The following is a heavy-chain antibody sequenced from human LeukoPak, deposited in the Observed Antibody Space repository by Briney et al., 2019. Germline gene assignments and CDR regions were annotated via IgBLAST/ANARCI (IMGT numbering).Heavy chain of an antibody. CDR3: ARNLESGGGNCSSDFDY. CDR1: GFSLSTRGMS. J-gene: IGHJ4*02. Sequence: SGPTLVKPPQTLTLTCTFSGFSLSTRGMSVSWIRQPPGKALEWLAPLDSDDDKYYSSSLRTGLRISKDTSKNQVVLTMTNMDPMDTATYYCARNLESGGGNCSSDFDYWGQGTRVTVSS. V-gene: IGHV2-70*01. CDR2: LDSDDDK. D-gene: IGHD2-21*01.